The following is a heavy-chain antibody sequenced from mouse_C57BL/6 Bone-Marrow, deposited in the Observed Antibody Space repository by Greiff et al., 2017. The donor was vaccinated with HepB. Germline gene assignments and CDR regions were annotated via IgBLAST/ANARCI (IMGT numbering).Heavy chain of an antibody. V-gene: IGHV1-15*01. J-gene: IGHJ2*01. Sequence: QVQLQQSGAELVRPGASVTLSCKASGYTFTDYEMHWVKQTPVHGLEWIGAIDPETGGTAYNQKFKGKAILTADKSSSTAYMELRSLTSEDSAVYYCTRGVVAPRWYYFDYWGQGTTLTVSS. CDR1: GYTFTDYE. D-gene: IGHD1-1*01. CDR2: IDPETGGT. CDR3: TRGVVAPRWYYFDY.